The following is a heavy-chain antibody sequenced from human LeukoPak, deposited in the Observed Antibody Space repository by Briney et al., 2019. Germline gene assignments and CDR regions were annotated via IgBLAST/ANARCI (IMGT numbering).Heavy chain of an antibody. V-gene: IGHV1-69*11. Sequence: SVKVSCKASGGTFSSYAISWVRQAPGQGLEWMGRIIPILGTANYAQKFQGRVTITTDESTSTAYMELSSLGSEDTAVYYCARGGFRWWAFDIWGQGTMVTVSS. CDR2: IIPILGTA. CDR1: GGTFSSYA. J-gene: IGHJ3*02. D-gene: IGHD2-15*01. CDR3: ARGGFRWWAFDI.